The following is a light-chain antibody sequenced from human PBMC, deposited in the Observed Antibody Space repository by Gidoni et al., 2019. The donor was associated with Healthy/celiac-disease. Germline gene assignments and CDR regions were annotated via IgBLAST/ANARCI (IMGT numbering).Light chain of an antibody. CDR2: DAS. CDR1: QSVSSA. CDR3: QQRSNRPPRDT. J-gene: IGKJ2*01. Sequence: DILFTQSPANLSVYPGERATLSCRVSQSVSSALAWDKQKPGQAPRIRIYDASNRATGIPARFSGRGSGTDCTLTSSSLEQEDVAVEYCQQRSNRPPRDTFGQGTKLEIK. V-gene: IGKV3-11*01.